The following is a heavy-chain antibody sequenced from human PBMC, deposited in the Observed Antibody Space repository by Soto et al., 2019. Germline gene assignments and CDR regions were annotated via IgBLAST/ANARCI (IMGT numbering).Heavy chain of an antibody. Sequence: EVQLLESGGGLVQPGGYLRISCAASGFTFSDYVMSWVRQAPGKGLESVSSFNGSASVSGGSPYYTDSVKGQFTIARDNSKNTLYLQMNRLRGEDTAVYYCAKERSRARHYDFWNGYDYYFDYWCQGPVVTVSS. CDR3: AKERSRARHYDFWNGYDYYFDY. CDR1: GFTFSDYV. V-gene: IGHV3-23*01. J-gene: IGHJ4*02. CDR2: FNGSASVSGGSP. D-gene: IGHD3-3*01.